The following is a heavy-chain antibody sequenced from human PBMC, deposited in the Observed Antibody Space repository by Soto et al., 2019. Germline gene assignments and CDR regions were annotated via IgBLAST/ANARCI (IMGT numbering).Heavy chain of an antibody. Sequence: PGGSLRLACAASGFTFDDYAMSWVRQAPGKGLEWVSAIGGSGDDTNYADSVRGRFTVSRDNSENTLYLQMDSLRAEDTAVYICALCWGEIFGVVVPGLEYFDYWGQGTQVTVYS. D-gene: IGHD3-3*01. CDR1: GFTFDDYA. CDR3: ALCWGEIFGVVVPGLEYFDY. CDR2: IGGSGDDT. J-gene: IGHJ4*02. V-gene: IGHV3-23*01.